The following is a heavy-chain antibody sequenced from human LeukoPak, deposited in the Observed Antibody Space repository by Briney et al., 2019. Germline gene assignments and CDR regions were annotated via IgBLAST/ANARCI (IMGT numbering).Heavy chain of an antibody. V-gene: IGHV1-69*04. CDR3: ARGPLSGGSCYGY. J-gene: IGHJ4*02. Sequence: SVKVSCTASGGTFSSYAISRVRQAPGQGLEWMGRIIPILGIANYAQKFQGRVTITADKSTSTAYMELSSLRSEDTAVYYCARGPLSGGSCYGYWGQGTLVTVSS. CDR1: GGTFSSYA. D-gene: IGHD2-15*01. CDR2: IIPILGIA.